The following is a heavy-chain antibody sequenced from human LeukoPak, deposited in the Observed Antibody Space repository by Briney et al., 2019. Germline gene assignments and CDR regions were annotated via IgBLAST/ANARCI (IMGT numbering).Heavy chain of an antibody. CDR3: ARSSSGWYEDHWFDP. CDR1: GYTFTSYA. CDR2: INAGNGNT. Sequence: ASVKVSCKASGYTFTSYAIHWVRQAPGQRLEWMGWINAGNGNTKYSRKFQGRVTMTRDTSTSTVYMELSSLRSEDTAVYYCARSSSGWYEDHWFDPWGQGTLVTVSS. J-gene: IGHJ5*02. D-gene: IGHD6-19*01. V-gene: IGHV1-3*01.